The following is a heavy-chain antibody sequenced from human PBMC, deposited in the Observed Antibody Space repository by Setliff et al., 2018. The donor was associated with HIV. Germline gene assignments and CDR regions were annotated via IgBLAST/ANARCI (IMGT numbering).Heavy chain of an antibody. D-gene: IGHD2-2*01. CDR1: GYTFTSYA. J-gene: IGHJ6*03. CDR3: ARAAGVPAVHTPFRSYYYMDV. Sequence: ASVKVSCKASGYTFTSYAMHWVRQAPGQRLEWMGWINAGNGNTKYSQKFQGRVTITRDTSASTAYMELSSLRSEDTAVYYCARAAGVPAVHTPFRSYYYMDVWGKGTTVTVSS. V-gene: IGHV1-3*01. CDR2: INAGNGNT.